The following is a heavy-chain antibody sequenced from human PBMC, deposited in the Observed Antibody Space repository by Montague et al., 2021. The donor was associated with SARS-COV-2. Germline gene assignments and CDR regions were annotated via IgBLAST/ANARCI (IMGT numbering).Heavy chain of an antibody. CDR3: ARVSSNWSDAFDA. D-gene: IGHD6-13*01. Sequence: SLRLSCAASGFTFSDYYMSWFRQAPGKGLEWLSYISSGGTTIFYADSVKGRLTISRDNAENSLYLQVNSLGGEDTAVYYCARVSSNWSDAFDAWGQGTMVTVSS. CDR2: ISSGGTTI. V-gene: IGHV3-11*01. CDR1: GFTFSDYY. J-gene: IGHJ3*01.